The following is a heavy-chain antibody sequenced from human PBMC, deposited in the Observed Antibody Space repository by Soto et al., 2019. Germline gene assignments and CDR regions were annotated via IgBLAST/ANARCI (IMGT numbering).Heavy chain of an antibody. V-gene: IGHV1-2*04. J-gene: IGHJ3*02. D-gene: IGHD2-21*02. CDR1: GYTFTDYL. CDR3: AREGRRGGCRRGDCYLKAFDI. CDR2: MHPDSGGA. Sequence: QVQLVQSGAEVKKPGASVKVSCKASGYTFTDYLVHWVRQAPGQGLEWLGCMHPDSGGAKYEPKFQGWVTMTRDTSISTAYMELSRLKSDDAAVYYCAREGRRGGCRRGDCYLKAFDIWGQGTMVTVSS.